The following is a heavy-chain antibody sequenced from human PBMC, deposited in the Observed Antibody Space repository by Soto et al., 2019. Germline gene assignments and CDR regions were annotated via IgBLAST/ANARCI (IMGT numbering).Heavy chain of an antibody. Sequence: EVHLLEYGGGLVQPGGSLRLSCVVSGSTFSSDDMSWVRQAPGRGLEWVSGISDSGGSTYYADSVKGRFTISRDNGKNTLYLQMKRLRVEDTALYYCAKDGGWSLAVAGLFDYWGPGTQVTVSS. CDR2: ISDSGGST. V-gene: IGHV3-23*01. CDR1: GSTFSSDD. D-gene: IGHD6-19*01. CDR3: AKDGGWSLAVAGLFDY. J-gene: IGHJ4*02.